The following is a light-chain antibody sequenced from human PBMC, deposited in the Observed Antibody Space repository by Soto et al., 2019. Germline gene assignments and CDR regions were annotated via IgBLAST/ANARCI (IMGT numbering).Light chain of an antibody. CDR2: GNS. Sequence: QSVLTQRPSVSGAPGQRVTISCTGSSSNIGAGYDVHWYQQLPGAAPKLLIYGNSNRPSGVPDRFSGSKSGTSASLAITRLQAEDEADYCCQSYDSSLSAYVFGTGTKVTVL. J-gene: IGLJ1*01. V-gene: IGLV1-40*01. CDR1: SSNIGAGYD. CDR3: QSYDSSLSAYV.